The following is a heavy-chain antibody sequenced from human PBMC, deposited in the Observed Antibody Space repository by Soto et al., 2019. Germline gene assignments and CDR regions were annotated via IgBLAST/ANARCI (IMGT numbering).Heavy chain of an antibody. J-gene: IGHJ6*02. CDR3: ARDLRTSYYYGMDV. CDR2: INPNSGGT. V-gene: IGHV1-2*04. CDR1: RYTFTWYY. Sequence: AAVQVSCKASRYTFTWYYMHLWRQAPGQGLEWMGWINPNSGGTNYAQKFQGWVTMTRDTSISTAYMELSRLRSDDTAVYYCARDLRTSYYYGMDVWGQGTTVTVSS.